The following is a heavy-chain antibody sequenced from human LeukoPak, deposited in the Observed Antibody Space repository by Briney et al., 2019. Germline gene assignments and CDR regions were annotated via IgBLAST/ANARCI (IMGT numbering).Heavy chain of an antibody. V-gene: IGHV4-59*08. D-gene: IGHD3-22*01. CDR1: GGSISSYY. CDR2: IYYSGST. CDR3: ARQAIPAYYYDSSGYLDY. J-gene: IGHJ4*02. Sequence: PSETLSLTCTVSGGSISSYYWSWIRQPPGKGLEWIGYIYYSGSTNYNPSLKSRVTISVDTSKNQFSLKLSSVTAADTAVYYCARQAIPAYYYDSSGYLDYWGQGTLVTVSS.